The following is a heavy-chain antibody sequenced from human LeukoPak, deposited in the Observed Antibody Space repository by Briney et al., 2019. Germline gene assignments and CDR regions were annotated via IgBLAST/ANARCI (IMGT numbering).Heavy chain of an antibody. CDR3: AREISGIAVAPTGYYYYMDV. Sequence: GGSLRLSCAASGFTFSSYWMSWVRQAPGKGLEWVANIKQDGNEKYYVDSVKGRFTISRDNAKSSLYLQMNSLRAEDTAVYYCAREISGIAVAPTGYYYYMDVWGKGTTVTVSS. D-gene: IGHD6-19*01. V-gene: IGHV3-7*01. J-gene: IGHJ6*03. CDR1: GFTFSSYW. CDR2: IKQDGNEK.